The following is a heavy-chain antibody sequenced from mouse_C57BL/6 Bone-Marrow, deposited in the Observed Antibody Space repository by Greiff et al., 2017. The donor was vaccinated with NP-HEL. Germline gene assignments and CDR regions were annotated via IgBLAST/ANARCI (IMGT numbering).Heavy chain of an antibody. J-gene: IGHJ3*01. CDR2: IDPENGDT. Sequence: VQLQQSGAELVRPVASVKLSCTASGFNIKDDYMHWVKQRPEQGLEWIGWIDPENGDTEYASKFQGKATITADTASNTAYLQHSSLTSEDTAVYYGTTEEVTAYWGQGTLVTVSA. V-gene: IGHV14-4*01. CDR3: TTEEVTAY. CDR1: GFNIKDDY. D-gene: IGHD2-2*01.